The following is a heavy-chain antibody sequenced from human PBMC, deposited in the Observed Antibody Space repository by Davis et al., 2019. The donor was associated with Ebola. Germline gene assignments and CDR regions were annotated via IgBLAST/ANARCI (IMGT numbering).Heavy chain of an antibody. CDR3: AGLWGYFDY. V-gene: IGHV3-30*02. CDR2: IRFDARDS. D-gene: IGHD2-21*01. CDR1: GFTFSNFG. Sequence: GESLKISCAVSGFTFSNFGMHWVRQAPGKGLEWVAFIRFDARDSYYIDSVQDRFTISRDNSKDTMYLQMNSLRAEDTAVYYCAGLWGYFDYWGQGTLVTVSS. J-gene: IGHJ4*02.